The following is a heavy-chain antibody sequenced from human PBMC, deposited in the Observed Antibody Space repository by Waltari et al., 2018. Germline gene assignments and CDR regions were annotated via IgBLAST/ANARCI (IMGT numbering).Heavy chain of an antibody. V-gene: IGHV1-69*01. CDR2: TIPSLCTA. Sequence: QVQLVQSGAEVKKPGSSVKVSCKASGGTFSSYAISWVRQAPGQGLEWMGGTIPSLCTANDARKFQGRVTITADESTSTAYMELGSLRSEDTAVYYCARGTYSSSWYAPDYWGQGTLVTVSS. CDR3: ARGTYSSSWYAPDY. D-gene: IGHD6-13*01. CDR1: GGTFSSYA. J-gene: IGHJ4*02.